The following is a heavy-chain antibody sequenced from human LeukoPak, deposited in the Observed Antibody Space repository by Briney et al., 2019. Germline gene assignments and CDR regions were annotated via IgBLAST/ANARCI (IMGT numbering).Heavy chain of an antibody. V-gene: IGHV3-13*04. CDR2: IGIAGDT. J-gene: IGHJ4*02. CDR1: GFTFTSYD. CDR3: VGRGSCWYYFDY. D-gene: IGHD6-19*01. Sequence: GGSLRLSCAASGFTFTSYDMHWVRQVTGKGLEWVSAIGIAGDTYYPGSVRGRFTISRENAKNSLYLQMNSLRDGDTAVYYCVGRGSCWYYFDYWGQGTLVTVSS.